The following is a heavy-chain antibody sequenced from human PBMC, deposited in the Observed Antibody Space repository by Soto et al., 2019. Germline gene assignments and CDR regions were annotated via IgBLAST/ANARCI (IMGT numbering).Heavy chain of an antibody. V-gene: IGHV4-59*08. CDR3: ATLRSYSRGWYY. CDR1: GGSIISFY. Sequence: PLVTLPLPSTVSGGSIISFYWRWIRQPPGKGLEWIGYIYYTGSTNYNPSLKSRVTISVDTSKNQFSLKLSAVTAADTAVYYCATLRSYSRGWYYWGQGTLVTGSS. J-gene: IGHJ4*02. CDR2: IYYTGST. D-gene: IGHD6-19*01.